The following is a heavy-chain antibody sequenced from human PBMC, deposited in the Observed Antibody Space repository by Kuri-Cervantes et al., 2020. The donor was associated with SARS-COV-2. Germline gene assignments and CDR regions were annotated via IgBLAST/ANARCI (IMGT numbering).Heavy chain of an antibody. V-gene: IGHV3-23*01. CDR3: ATVYTMGVSLD. CDR1: TFTFNNYA. CDR2: ISLPGGDT. Sequence: GESLKISCAASTFTFNNYALIWVRQAPGKGLEWVSSISLPGGDTNYADSVKGRFTISRDNSKGTLYLQMHSLRAEDTAVYYCATVYTMGVSLDWGQGTLVTVSS. J-gene: IGHJ4*02. D-gene: IGHD3-16*01.